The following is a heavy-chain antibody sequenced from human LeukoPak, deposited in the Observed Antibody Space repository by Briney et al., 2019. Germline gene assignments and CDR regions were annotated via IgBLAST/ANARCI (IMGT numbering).Heavy chain of an antibody. Sequence: SETLSLTCTVSCGSISSYYWSWIRQPPGKGLEWIGYIYYSGSTNYNPSLKSRVTISVDTSKNQFSLKLSSVTAADTAVYYCARTPGDNFDYWGQGTLVTVSS. D-gene: IGHD3-9*01. J-gene: IGHJ4*02. CDR3: ARTPGDNFDY. CDR2: IYYSGST. CDR1: CGSISSYY. V-gene: IGHV4-59*01.